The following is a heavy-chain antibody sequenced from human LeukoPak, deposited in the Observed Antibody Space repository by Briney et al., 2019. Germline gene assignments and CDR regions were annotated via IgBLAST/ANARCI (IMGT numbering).Heavy chain of an antibody. CDR3: ARHAWDIVVVPAYYYYYYMDV. J-gene: IGHJ6*03. CDR2: IYPGDSDT. CDR1: GYSFTSYW. V-gene: IGHV5-51*01. D-gene: IGHD2-2*01. Sequence: SGESLKISCKGSGYSFTSYWIGWVRQMPGKGLEWMGIIYPGDSDTRYSPSFQGQVTISADKSISTAYLQWSSLKASDTAMYYCARHAWDIVVVPAYYYYYYMDVWGKGTTVTVSS.